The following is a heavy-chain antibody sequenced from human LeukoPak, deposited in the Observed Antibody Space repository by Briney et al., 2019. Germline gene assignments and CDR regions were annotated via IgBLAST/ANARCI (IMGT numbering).Heavy chain of an antibody. J-gene: IGHJ6*03. V-gene: IGHV3-33*06. CDR1: GFTFSTNG. D-gene: IGHD2-21*01. CDR3: AKDRRRSGGDYYYYYMDV. CDR2: IWYDGSKK. Sequence: GRSLRLSCVASGFTFSTNGMHWVRQAPGKGLEWVGVIWYDGSKKSYGDSVKGGFTISRDNSKNTVYLQMNSLRAEDTAVYYCAKDRRRSGGDYYYYYMDVWGKGTTVTVAS.